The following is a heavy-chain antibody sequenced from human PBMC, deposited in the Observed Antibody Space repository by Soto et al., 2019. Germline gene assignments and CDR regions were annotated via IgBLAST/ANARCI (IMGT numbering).Heavy chain of an antibody. CDR3: ARDSSGWPYYYGMDV. Sequence: GGSLRLSCAASGFTVSSNYMSWVRQAPGKGLEWVSVIYSGGSTYYADSVKGRFTISRDNSKNTLYLQMNSLRAEDTAVYYCARDSSGWPYYYGMDVWGQGTTVTVSS. CDR2: IYSGGST. V-gene: IGHV3-53*01. CDR1: GFTVSSNY. J-gene: IGHJ6*02. D-gene: IGHD6-19*01.